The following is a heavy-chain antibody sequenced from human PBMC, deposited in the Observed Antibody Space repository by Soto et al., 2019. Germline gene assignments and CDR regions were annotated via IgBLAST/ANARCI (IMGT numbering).Heavy chain of an antibody. J-gene: IGHJ4*02. V-gene: IGHV3-15*01. Sequence: EVQLVESGGGFVNPGGSLRLSCAASGITFSNAWMSWVRQAPGKGLEWVGRIKSKTDGETTDYAAPVKGRFTISRDDSETTLFLQMNSLRAEDTAVYYCTAKANGYWGQGTLVTVSS. CDR2: IKSKTDGETT. CDR1: GITFSNAW. CDR3: TAKANGY. D-gene: IGHD4-17*01.